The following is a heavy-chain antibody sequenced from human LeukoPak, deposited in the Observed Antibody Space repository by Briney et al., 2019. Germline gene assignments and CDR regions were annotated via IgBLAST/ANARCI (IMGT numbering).Heavy chain of an antibody. V-gene: IGHV3-15*01. D-gene: IGHD3-10*01. CDR3: TTVSMVRGDFDY. J-gene: IGHJ4*02. Sequence: PGGSLRLSCAASGYTFSNAWMSWVRQAPGKGLEWVGRIKSKTDGGTTDYAAPVKGRFTISRDDSKNTLYLQMNSLKTEDTAVYYCTTVSMVRGDFDYWGQGTLVTVSS. CDR2: IKSKTDGGTT. CDR1: GYTFSNAW.